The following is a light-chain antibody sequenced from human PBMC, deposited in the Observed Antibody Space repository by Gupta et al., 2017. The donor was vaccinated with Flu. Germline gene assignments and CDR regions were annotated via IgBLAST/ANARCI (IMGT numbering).Light chain of an antibody. V-gene: IGKV3-11*02. Sequence: AHLSLSPGERATLSCRASQSISNNLAWYQQKPGQAPRLLIYDAYNRASGIPARFSGSGSGRDFTLTISSLEPEDFAVYHCQQRGRWPSLTFGGGTKVEIK. CDR3: QQRGRWPSLT. CDR1: QSISNN. J-gene: IGKJ4*01. CDR2: DAY.